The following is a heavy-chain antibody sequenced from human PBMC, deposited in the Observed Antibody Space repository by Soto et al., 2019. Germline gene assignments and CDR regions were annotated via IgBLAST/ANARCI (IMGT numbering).Heavy chain of an antibody. Sequence: QVQLQQWGAGLLKPSETLSLTCAVYGGSFSVYYWSWIRQPPGKGLEWIGEINHSGSPNYNPSLRSRVTISEEQSKDPFSQKLSSVRAADTAVYYCARSRSYVQRQLWFDPWGQGTLETGSS. CDR3: ARSRSYVQRQLWFDP. V-gene: IGHV4-34*01. CDR2: INHSGSP. D-gene: IGHD3-10*02. J-gene: IGHJ5*02. CDR1: GGSFSVYY.